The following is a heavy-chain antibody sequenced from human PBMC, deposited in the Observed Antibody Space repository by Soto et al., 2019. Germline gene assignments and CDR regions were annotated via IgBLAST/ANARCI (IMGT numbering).Heavy chain of an antibody. D-gene: IGHD3-10*01. CDR1: GGSISSSSYY. V-gene: IGHV4-61*05. Sequence: SETLSLTCTVSGGSISSSSYYWGWIRQPPGKGLEWIGYIYYSGSTNYNPSLKSRVTISVDKSKNQFSLKLSSVTAADTAVYYCARDYMVRGVMRWFDPWGQLTLVSVSS. CDR2: IYYSGST. J-gene: IGHJ5*02. CDR3: ARDYMVRGVMRWFDP.